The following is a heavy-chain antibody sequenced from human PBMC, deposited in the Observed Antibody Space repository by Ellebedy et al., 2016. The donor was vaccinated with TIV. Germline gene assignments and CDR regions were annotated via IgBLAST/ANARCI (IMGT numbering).Heavy chain of an antibody. J-gene: IGHJ5*02. CDR3: AMQNSPVS. D-gene: IGHD1/OR15-1a*01. V-gene: IGHV3-23*01. CDR1: GFTFSSYA. CDR2: ITGSGGNT. Sequence: GGSLRLSXAASGFTFSSYAISWVRQAPGKGLEWVSAITGSGGNTYYSDSVRGRFTISRDNAKNSVFLQMNSLGAEDTAVYYCAMQNSPVSWGRGTLVTVSS.